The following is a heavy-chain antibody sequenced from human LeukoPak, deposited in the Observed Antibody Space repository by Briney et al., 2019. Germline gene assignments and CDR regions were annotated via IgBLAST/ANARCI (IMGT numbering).Heavy chain of an antibody. J-gene: IGHJ4*02. CDR1: GGSLSGYY. D-gene: IGHD2-2*01. Sequence: PSETLSLTCAVYGGSLSGYYWSWIRQPPGKGLEWIGEINHSGSTNYNPSLKSRVTISVDTSKNQFSLKLSSVTAADTAVYYCARGEAPRGCSSTSCFFDYWGQGTLVTVSS. CDR2: INHSGST. CDR3: ARGEAPRGCSSTSCFFDY. V-gene: IGHV4-34*01.